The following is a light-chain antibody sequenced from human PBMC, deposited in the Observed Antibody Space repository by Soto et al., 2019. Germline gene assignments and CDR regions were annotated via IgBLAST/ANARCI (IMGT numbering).Light chain of an antibody. J-gene: IGKJ1*01. Sequence: DIQMPQSPSSLSASVGDRVTITCRASQSISSYLNWYQQKPGKAPKLLIYAASSLQSGVPSRFSGSGSGTDFTLTISSLQPEDFATYYCQQSYSTPLRTVGQGTKVDIK. CDR2: AAS. CDR1: QSISSY. V-gene: IGKV1-39*01. CDR3: QQSYSTPLRT.